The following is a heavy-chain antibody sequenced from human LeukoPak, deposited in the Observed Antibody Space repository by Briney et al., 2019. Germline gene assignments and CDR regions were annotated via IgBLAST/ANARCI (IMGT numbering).Heavy chain of an antibody. V-gene: IGHV4-31*03. D-gene: IGHD3-10*01. CDR1: GGSISSGAYY. Sequence: PSETLSLTCTVSGGSISSGAYYWSWIRQHPGKGLEWIGYIYDSGSTHYNPSLKSRVTISVDTSKNQFSLKLSSVTAADTGVYYGGRGGGDYYGSGSYDYWGQGTLVTVSS. CDR2: IYDSGST. CDR3: GRGGGDYYGSGSYDY. J-gene: IGHJ4*02.